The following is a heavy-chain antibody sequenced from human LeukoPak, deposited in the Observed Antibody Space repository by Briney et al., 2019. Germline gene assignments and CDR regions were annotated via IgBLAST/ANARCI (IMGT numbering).Heavy chain of an antibody. CDR1: GFTFISYA. D-gene: IGHD2-21*01. CDR2: ISYDGSNK. Sequence: GGSLRLSCAASGFTFISYAMSWVRQAPGKGLEWVAVISYDGSNKYYADSVKGRFTISRDNSKNTLYLQMNSLRAEDTVVYYCAIFPFDYWGQGTLVTVSS. CDR3: AIFPFDY. V-gene: IGHV3-30*03. J-gene: IGHJ4*02.